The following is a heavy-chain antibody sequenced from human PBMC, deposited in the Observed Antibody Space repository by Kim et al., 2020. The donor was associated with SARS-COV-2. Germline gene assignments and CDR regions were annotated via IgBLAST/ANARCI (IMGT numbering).Heavy chain of an antibody. CDR2: IYYTGST. CDR3: AREYCSSNTCYFDY. Sequence: SETLSLTCTVSGGSMSSHYWSWIRQPPGKGLEWIGYIYYTGSTSFNPSLKSRVSISADTSNNQFSLKLTSVTAADTAVYYCAREYCSSNTCYFDYWGQGTLVTVSS. CDR1: GGSMSSHY. D-gene: IGHD2-2*01. V-gene: IGHV4-59*11. J-gene: IGHJ4*02.